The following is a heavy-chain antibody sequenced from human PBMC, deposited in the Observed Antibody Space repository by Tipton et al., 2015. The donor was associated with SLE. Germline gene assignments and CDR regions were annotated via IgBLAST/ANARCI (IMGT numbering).Heavy chain of an antibody. CDR1: GFTFSSYW. Sequence: SLRLSCAASGFTFSSYWMHWVRQAPGKGPVWVSRVSSDGSSANYADSVQGRFTISRDNAKNTVYLQMNSLRAEDTAVYYCTRVEMNYSGSSGACDIWGQGTMVAVSS. V-gene: IGHV3-74*01. CDR3: TRVEMNYSGSSGACDI. J-gene: IGHJ3*02. D-gene: IGHD3-10*01. CDR2: VSSDGSSA.